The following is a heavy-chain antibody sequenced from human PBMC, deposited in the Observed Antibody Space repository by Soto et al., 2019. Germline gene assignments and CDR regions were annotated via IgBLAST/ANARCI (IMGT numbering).Heavy chain of an antibody. Sequence: ASVKVSCKASGYTFTGYYMHWVRQAPGQGLEWMGWINPNSGGTNCAQKFQGWVTMTRDTSISTAYMELSRLRSDDTAVYYCASSLAVAGNLDYWGQGTLVTVSS. J-gene: IGHJ4*02. CDR2: INPNSGGT. V-gene: IGHV1-2*04. CDR3: ASSLAVAGNLDY. CDR1: GYTFTGYY. D-gene: IGHD6-19*01.